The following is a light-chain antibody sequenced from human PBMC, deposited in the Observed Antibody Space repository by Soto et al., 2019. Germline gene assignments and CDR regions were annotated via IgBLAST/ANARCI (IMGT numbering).Light chain of an antibody. CDR2: DVS. J-gene: IGLJ1*01. Sequence: QSALTQPASVSGSPGQSITISCTGTSSDVGAYDYVSWYQQHPGEVPKLMIFDVSDRPSGVSNRFSGSNSGNTASLTISGLQAEDEADYYCSSFTTSTSYVFGTGTKVTVL. CDR3: SSFTTSTSYV. CDR1: SSDVGAYDY. V-gene: IGLV2-14*03.